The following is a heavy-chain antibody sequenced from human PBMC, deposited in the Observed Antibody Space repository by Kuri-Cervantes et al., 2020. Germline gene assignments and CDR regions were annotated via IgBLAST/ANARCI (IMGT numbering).Heavy chain of an antibody. CDR3: AKDGDYGGNSYAFDI. CDR1: GFTFSSYG. D-gene: IGHD4-23*01. Sequence: GESPKIPFAASGFTFSSYGMHWVRQAPGKGLEWAAVIWYDGSNKYYADSVKGRFTISRDNAKNSLYLQMNSLRAEDTALYYCAKDGDYGGNSYAFDIWGQGTMVTVSS. V-gene: IGHV3-33*03. J-gene: IGHJ3*02. CDR2: IWYDGSNK.